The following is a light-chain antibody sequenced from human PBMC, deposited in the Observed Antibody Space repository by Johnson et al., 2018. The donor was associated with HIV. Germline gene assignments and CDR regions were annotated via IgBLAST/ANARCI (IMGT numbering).Light chain of an antibody. Sequence: QSVLTQPPSVSAAPGQKVTISCSGSSSNIGNNYVSWYQQIPGTAPKLLIYDNNKRPSGIPDRFYGSKSGTSATLDITGLQSGDEADYYCGTWDSSLSAYVFGNGTKVTVL. CDR3: GTWDSSLSAYV. CDR1: SSNIGNNY. V-gene: IGLV1-51*01. CDR2: DNN. J-gene: IGLJ1*01.